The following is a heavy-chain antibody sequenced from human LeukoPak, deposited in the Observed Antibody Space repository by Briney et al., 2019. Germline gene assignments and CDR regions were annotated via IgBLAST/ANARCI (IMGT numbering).Heavy chain of an antibody. CDR3: ARENSYGDYAGWFDP. V-gene: IGHV4-59*01. J-gene: IGHJ5*02. CDR1: GGSISSYY. Sequence: SETLSLTCTVSGGSISSYYWSWIRQPPGKGLEWIGYIYYSGSTNYNPSLKSRVTISVDTSKNQFSLKLSSVTAADTAVYYCARENSYGDYAGWFDPWGQGTLVTVSS. D-gene: IGHD4-17*01. CDR2: IYYSGST.